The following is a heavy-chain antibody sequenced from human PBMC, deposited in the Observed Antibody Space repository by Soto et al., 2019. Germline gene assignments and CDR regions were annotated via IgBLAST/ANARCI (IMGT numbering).Heavy chain of an antibody. Sequence: QLQLQESGPGLVKPSETLSLTCTVSGGSISSRTYYWGWIRQPPGKGLEWIGSIYYSGSTYYNPSLKSRVTITIDTSKNQFSLKLRSVTAADTAVYYCARHLGTVTPDYWGQGTLVTVSS. D-gene: IGHD4-17*01. CDR2: IYYSGST. J-gene: IGHJ4*02. CDR1: GGSISSRTYY. CDR3: ARHLGTVTPDY. V-gene: IGHV4-39*01.